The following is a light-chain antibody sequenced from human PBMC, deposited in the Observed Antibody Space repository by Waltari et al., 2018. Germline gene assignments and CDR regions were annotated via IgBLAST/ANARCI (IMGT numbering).Light chain of an antibody. V-gene: IGKV3-11*01. CDR2: DAS. CDR3: QQRSNWPLT. CDR1: QSVSSY. J-gene: IGKJ4*01. Sequence: EIVLTKSPATLPLYPGERATLSCRASQSVSSYLAWYQQKPGQAPRLLIYDASNSATGIPARFSGSGSGTDFTLTISSLEPEDFAVYYCQQRSNWPLTFGGGTKVDIK.